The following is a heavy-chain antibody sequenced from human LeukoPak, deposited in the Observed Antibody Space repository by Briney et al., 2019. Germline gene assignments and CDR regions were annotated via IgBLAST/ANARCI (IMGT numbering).Heavy chain of an antibody. Sequence: PSETLSLTCAVSGASISGSGYYLGWIRQPPGKGLEWIGNIYYTGSTYYNASLQSRVTISVDTSKNQFSLKLSSVTAADTAVYYCARSYGSGSYYNYFDYWGQGTLVTVSS. CDR2: IYYTGST. V-gene: IGHV4-39*07. CDR1: GASISGSGYY. D-gene: IGHD3-10*01. J-gene: IGHJ4*02. CDR3: ARSYGSGSYYNYFDY.